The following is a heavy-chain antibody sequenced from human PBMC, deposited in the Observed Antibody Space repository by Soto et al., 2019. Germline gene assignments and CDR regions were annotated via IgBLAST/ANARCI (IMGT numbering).Heavy chain of an antibody. CDR1: GSSYTSYG. J-gene: IGHJ3*02. D-gene: IGHD2-21*02. V-gene: IGHV1-18*04. Sequence: VSCTTSGSSYTSYGISCLRQAPEQGLEWMGWISAYNGSTNYEPKLQGRVPMTTDTSTSTAYMERRSLRADDTAVYYCSRGESDCGGDCYPRAFDIWSQGTMVGVSS. CDR2: ISAYNGST. CDR3: SRGESDCGGDCYPRAFDI.